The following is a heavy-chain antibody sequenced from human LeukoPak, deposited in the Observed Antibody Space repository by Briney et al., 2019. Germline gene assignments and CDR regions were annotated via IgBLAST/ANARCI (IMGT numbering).Heavy chain of an antibody. D-gene: IGHD4-23*01. Sequence: PGGSLRLSCAASGFTFSSYEMNWVRQAPGKGLEWVSYISSSGSTIYYADSVKGRFTISRDNAKNSLYLQMNSLRAEDTAVYYCARSLPHYGGNSAYWYFDLWGRGTLVTVSS. J-gene: IGHJ2*01. CDR3: ARSLPHYGGNSAYWYFDL. CDR2: ISSSGSTI. CDR1: GFTFSSYE. V-gene: IGHV3-48*03.